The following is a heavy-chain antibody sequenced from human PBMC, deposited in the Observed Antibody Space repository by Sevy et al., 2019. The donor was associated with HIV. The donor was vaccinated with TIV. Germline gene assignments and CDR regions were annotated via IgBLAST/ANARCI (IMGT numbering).Heavy chain of an antibody. J-gene: IGHJ5*02. CDR3: ARIYDH. CDR2: ISYRGAT. V-gene: IGHV4-39*01. CDR1: GGSIATIGSF. Sequence: SETLSLTCSVSGGSIATIGSFWGSIRQPPGKGLDWIGDISYRGATNYNPSLKSRATISVDTSKSQLSLKLTSLTPADTAVYYCARIYDHWGQGVLVTVSS.